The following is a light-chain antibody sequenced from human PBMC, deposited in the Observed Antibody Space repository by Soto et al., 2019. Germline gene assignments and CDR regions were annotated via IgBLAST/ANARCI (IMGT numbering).Light chain of an antibody. J-gene: IGLJ2*01. CDR1: NIGGKS. CDR2: YDS. Sequence: SYELTQTPSVSVAPGKTARITCGGNNIGGKSVHWYQQKPGQAPVVVIYYDSDRPAGIPERFSGSNSENTATLTISRVEAGDEADYYSQVWDSSSDHVVFGGGTKLTVL. V-gene: IGLV3-21*04. CDR3: QVWDSSSDHVV.